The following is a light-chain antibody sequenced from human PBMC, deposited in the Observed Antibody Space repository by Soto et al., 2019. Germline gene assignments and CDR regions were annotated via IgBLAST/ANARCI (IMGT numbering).Light chain of an antibody. J-gene: IGLJ1*01. CDR1: GSNIGAGYD. CDR2: ANN. V-gene: IGLV1-40*01. Sequence: QSVLTQPSSVSGAPGQRVTISCTGSGSNIGAGYDVHWYQQLPGTAPKLLIYANNDRPSGVPDRFSGSKSGTSASLAITGFRAEDYADYYCQSYDTSLSSYVFGTGTKLTVL. CDR3: QSYDTSLSSYV.